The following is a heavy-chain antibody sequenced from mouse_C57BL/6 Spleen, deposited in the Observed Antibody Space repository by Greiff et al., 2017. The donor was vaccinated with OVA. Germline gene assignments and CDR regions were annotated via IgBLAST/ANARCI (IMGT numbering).Heavy chain of an antibody. CDR3: ARRDGSSSAFDY. CDR1: GYTFTSYW. D-gene: IGHD1-1*01. J-gene: IGHJ2*01. V-gene: IGHV1-69*01. Sequence: VQLQQPGAELVMPGASVKLSCKASGYTFTSYWMHWVKQRPGQGLEWIGEIDPSDSYTNYNQKFKGKSTLTVDKSSSTAYMQLSSLTSEDSAVDYCARRDGSSSAFDYWGQGTTLTVSS. CDR2: IDPSDSYT.